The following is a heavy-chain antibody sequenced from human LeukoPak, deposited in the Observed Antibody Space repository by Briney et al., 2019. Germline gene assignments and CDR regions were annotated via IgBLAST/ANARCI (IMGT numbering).Heavy chain of an antibody. J-gene: IGHJ4*02. D-gene: IGHD3-9*01. CDR2: IKRDGSTA. V-gene: IGHV3-74*01. Sequence: QPGGSLRLSCAASGFTFNKYWMHWVRQAPGKGLVWVSRIKRDGSTADYADSVKGRFTISRDNAKNTLYLQMDSLRPEDTAVYYCGRDADWLPFDYWGQGTLVTVSS. CDR3: GRDADWLPFDY. CDR1: GFTFNKYW.